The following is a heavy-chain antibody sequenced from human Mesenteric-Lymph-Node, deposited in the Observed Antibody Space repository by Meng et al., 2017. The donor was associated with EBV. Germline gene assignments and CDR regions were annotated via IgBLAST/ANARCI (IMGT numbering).Heavy chain of an antibody. CDR2: IYYSART. J-gene: IGHJ4*02. CDR3: ARGIAVAGNGDLDY. D-gene: IGHD6-19*01. CDR1: GGPISSSSYY. Sequence: QLQLQESGPGLVKPSEPLSLPCTFSGGPISSSSYYWGWIRQPPGKRLEWMGSIYYSARTDYNPSLKSRVTIYVETSKHQFSLKLSAVAAADTAVYYCARGIAVAGNGDLDYWGPGTMVTVSA. V-gene: IGHV4-39*01.